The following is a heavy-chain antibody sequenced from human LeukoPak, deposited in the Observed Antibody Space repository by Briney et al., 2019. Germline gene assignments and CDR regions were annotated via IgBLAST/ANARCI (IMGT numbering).Heavy chain of an antibody. D-gene: IGHD3-10*01. Sequence: ASVKVSCKASGGTFSSYAISWVRQAPGQGLEWMGRIIPILGIANYAQKFQGRVTITADKSTSTAYMELSSLRSEDTAVYYCARDSYYYGSGSYHFDYWGQGTLVTVSS. CDR2: IIPILGIA. J-gene: IGHJ4*02. CDR1: GGTFSSYA. CDR3: ARDSYYYGSGSYHFDY. V-gene: IGHV1-69*04.